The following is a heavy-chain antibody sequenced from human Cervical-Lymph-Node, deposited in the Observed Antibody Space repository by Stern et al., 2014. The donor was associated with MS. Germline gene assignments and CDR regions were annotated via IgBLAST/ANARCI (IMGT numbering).Heavy chain of an antibody. Sequence: VQLVESGGGVVQPGRSLRLSCAASGFTLSSYGMHWVRQAPGKGLEWVAVISHDGNEKYYTDSVKGRFTISRDNSKNTLYLQMNSLRTEDTAVYYCAKDRLFCSGGGCYAMDVWGQGTTVTVSS. V-gene: IGHV3-30*18. D-gene: IGHD2-15*01. CDR3: AKDRLFCSGGGCYAMDV. CDR2: ISHDGNEK. J-gene: IGHJ6*02. CDR1: GFTLSSYG.